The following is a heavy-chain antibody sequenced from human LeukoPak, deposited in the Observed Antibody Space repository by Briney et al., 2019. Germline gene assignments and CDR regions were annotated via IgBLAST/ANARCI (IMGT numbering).Heavy chain of an antibody. V-gene: IGHV1-24*01. CDR1: GYTLTELS. D-gene: IGHD6-13*01. Sequence: ASVKVSCKVSGYTLTELSMHWVRQAPGKGLEWMGGFDPEDGETIYAQKFQGRVTMTEGTSTDTAYMELSSLRSEDTAVYYCATYSSIASPTSFDYWGQGTLVTVSS. CDR2: FDPEDGET. J-gene: IGHJ4*02. CDR3: ATYSSIASPTSFDY.